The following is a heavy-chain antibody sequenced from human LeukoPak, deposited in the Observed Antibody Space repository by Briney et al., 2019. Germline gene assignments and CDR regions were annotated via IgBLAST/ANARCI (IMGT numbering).Heavy chain of an antibody. CDR2: IKEDGSEK. D-gene: IGHD6-13*01. CDR1: GFTFSSYW. Sequence: GGSLRLSCAASGFTFSSYWMTWVRQAPGKGLEWVANIKEDGSEKYYVDSVKGRFTISRDNAKNSLYLQMNSLRAEDTAVYYCAREYASSWYDAFDIWGQGTMVTVSS. V-gene: IGHV3-7*05. J-gene: IGHJ3*02. CDR3: AREYASSWYDAFDI.